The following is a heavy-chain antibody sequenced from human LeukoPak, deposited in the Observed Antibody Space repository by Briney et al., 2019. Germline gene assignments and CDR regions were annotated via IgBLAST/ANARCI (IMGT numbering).Heavy chain of an antibody. D-gene: IGHD3-10*02. J-gene: IGHJ5*02. CDR3: ARTMFGSGGWFDP. CDR1: GGSISGFY. V-gene: IGHV4-59*08. CDR2: VHYSGST. Sequence: SETLSLTCTVSGGSISGFYWSWIRQPPGKRLEWIGYVHYSGSTNYNPSLTLKSRVAVSLDTSKKQFSLRLRSVTAADTAVYYCARTMFGSGGWFDPWGQGTLVTVSS.